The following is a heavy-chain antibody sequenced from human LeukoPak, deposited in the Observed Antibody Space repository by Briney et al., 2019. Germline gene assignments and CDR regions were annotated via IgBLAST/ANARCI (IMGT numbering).Heavy chain of an antibody. CDR1: GFTFNNYV. CDR3: AKAGRPQAVAGWIDY. J-gene: IGHJ4*01. Sequence: PGGSLRLSCAASGFTFNNYVMSWVRQAPGKGLEWVSAMGGGGTTYYADYVKGRFTISRDTSKNTLYLQMNSLRAEDTAIYYCAKAGRPQAVAGWIDYWGHGTLVSVSS. V-gene: IGHV3-23*01. CDR2: MGGGGTT. D-gene: IGHD6-19*01.